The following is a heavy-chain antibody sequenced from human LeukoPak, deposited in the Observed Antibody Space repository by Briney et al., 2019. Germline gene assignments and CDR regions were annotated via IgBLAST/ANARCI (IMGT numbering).Heavy chain of an antibody. Sequence: SETLSLTCTVSGGSISSSSYYWSWIRQPAGKGLEWIGRIYTSGSTNYNPSLKSRVTISVDTSKNQFSLKLSSVTAADTAVYYCAREGGSSSWYRVANWFDPWGQGTLVTVSS. CDR2: IYTSGST. J-gene: IGHJ5*02. CDR1: GGSISSSSYY. D-gene: IGHD6-13*01. CDR3: AREGGSSSWYRVANWFDP. V-gene: IGHV4-61*02.